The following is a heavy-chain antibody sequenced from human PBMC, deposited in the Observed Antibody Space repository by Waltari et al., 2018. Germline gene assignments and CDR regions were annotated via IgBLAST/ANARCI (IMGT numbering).Heavy chain of an antibody. CDR3: TRSGLRFLEWLDAFDI. CDR2: IKQDGSET. D-gene: IGHD3-3*01. CDR1: GFIFSTYW. Sequence: EVQLVESGGGLVQPGGSLRPSCAASGFIFSTYWMSWVRQAPGKGLEGGANIKQDGSETYYVGSVEGRFTNSRDNAKNSLFLQMNSLRAEDTALYYCTRSGLRFLEWLDAFDIWGQGTMVTVSS. J-gene: IGHJ3*02. V-gene: IGHV3-7*01.